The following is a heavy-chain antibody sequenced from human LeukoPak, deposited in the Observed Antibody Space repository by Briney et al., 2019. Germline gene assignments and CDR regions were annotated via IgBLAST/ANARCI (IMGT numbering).Heavy chain of an antibody. V-gene: IGHV3-21*01. CDR1: GFTFSSYS. Sequence: GGSLRLSCAASGFTFSSYSMNWVRQAPGKGLEWVSSISSSSSYIYYADSVKGRFTISRDNAKNSLYLQLNSLRAEDTAVYYCVRLYDDYTNGHFDSWGQGTLVTVSS. J-gene: IGHJ4*02. D-gene: IGHD4-11*01. CDR3: VRLYDDYTNGHFDS. CDR2: ISSSSSYI.